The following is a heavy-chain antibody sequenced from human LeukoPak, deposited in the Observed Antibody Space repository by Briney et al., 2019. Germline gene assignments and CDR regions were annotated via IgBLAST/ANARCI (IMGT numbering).Heavy chain of an antibody. Sequence: GASVKVSCKASGGTFSSYAISWVRQAPGQGLEWMGRINPNSGGTNYAQKFQGRVTMTRDTSISTAYMELSRLRSDDTAVYYCARDQSLSRPFGRPGYWGQGTLVTVSS. CDR2: INPNSGGT. J-gene: IGHJ4*02. V-gene: IGHV1-2*06. D-gene: IGHD3-3*01. CDR1: GGTFSSYA. CDR3: ARDQSLSRPFGRPGY.